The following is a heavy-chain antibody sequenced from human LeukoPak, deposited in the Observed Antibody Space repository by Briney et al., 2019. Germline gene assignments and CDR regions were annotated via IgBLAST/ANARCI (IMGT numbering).Heavy chain of an antibody. CDR3: TTLDPNYYGSGSYYLRYYYYMDV. Sequence: PGGSLRLSCAAFGFTFSNAWMSWVRQAPGKGLEWVGRIKSKTDGGTTDYAAPVKGRFTISRDDSKNTLYLQMNSLKTEDTAVYYCTTLDPNYYGSGSYYLRYYYYMDVWGKGTTVTISS. CDR1: GFTFSNAW. V-gene: IGHV3-15*01. CDR2: IKSKTDGGTT. J-gene: IGHJ6*03. D-gene: IGHD3-10*01.